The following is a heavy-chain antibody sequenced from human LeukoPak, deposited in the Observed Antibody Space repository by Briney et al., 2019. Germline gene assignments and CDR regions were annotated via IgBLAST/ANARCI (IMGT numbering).Heavy chain of an antibody. D-gene: IGHD3-10*01. V-gene: IGHV3-30*18. Sequence: PGGSLRLSCAASGFTFSSYGMHWVRQAPGKGLEWVAVISYDGSNKYYADSVEGRFTISRDNSKNTLYLQMNSLRAEDTAVYYCAKDLLYYYGSGGVWGQGTTVTVSS. J-gene: IGHJ6*02. CDR3: AKDLLYYYGSGGV. CDR1: GFTFSSYG. CDR2: ISYDGSNK.